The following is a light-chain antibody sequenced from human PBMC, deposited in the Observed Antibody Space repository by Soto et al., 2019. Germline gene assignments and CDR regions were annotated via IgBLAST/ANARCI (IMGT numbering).Light chain of an antibody. J-gene: IGLJ3*02. Sequence: QAVVTQEPSFSVSPGGTVTITCALSSCSVSTNYYPSWYQQTTGQAPRTLIYNTNSRSSGVPDRFSGSILGNRAALTSAWAQADDESDYYCVLYMGSGIAVFGGGTKLTVL. CDR2: NTN. V-gene: IGLV8-61*01. CDR3: VLYMGSGIAV. CDR1: SCSVSTNYY.